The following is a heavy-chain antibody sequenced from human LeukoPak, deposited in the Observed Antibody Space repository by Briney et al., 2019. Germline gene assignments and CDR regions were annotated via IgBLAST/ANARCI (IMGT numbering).Heavy chain of an antibody. CDR1: GYTFTGYY. V-gene: IGHV1-2*02. D-gene: IGHD3-16*01. J-gene: IGHJ6*03. Sequence: GASVKVSCKASGYTFTGYYMHWVRQAPGQGLEGMGWINPNSGGTNYAQKFQGRVTMTRDTSIGTAYMELSRLRSDDTAVYYCARATLGADYYYYMDVWGKGTTVTVSS. CDR3: ARATLGADYYYYMDV. CDR2: INPNSGGT.